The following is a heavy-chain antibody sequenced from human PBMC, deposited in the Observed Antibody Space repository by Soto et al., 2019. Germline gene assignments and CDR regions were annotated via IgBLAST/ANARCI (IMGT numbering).Heavy chain of an antibody. J-gene: IGHJ5*02. V-gene: IGHV3-21*01. CDR3: AREGEMATITGWFDP. CDR2: ISSSSSYI. CDR1: GFTFSSYS. D-gene: IGHD4-4*01. Sequence: EVPLVESGGGLVQPGGSLRLSCAASGFTFSSYSMNWVRQAPGKGLEWVSSISSSSSYIYYADSVKGRFTISRDNAKNSLYLQRNSLRAEDTAVYYCAREGEMATITGWFDPWGQGTLVTVSS.